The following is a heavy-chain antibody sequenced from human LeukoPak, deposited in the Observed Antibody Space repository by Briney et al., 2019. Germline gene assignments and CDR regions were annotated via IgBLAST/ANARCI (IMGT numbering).Heavy chain of an antibody. CDR2: ISSSSSYI. CDR3: ARDSGCSSTSCYSGGDY. CDR1: GFTFSSYS. V-gene: IGHV3-21*01. J-gene: IGHJ4*02. D-gene: IGHD2-2*01. Sequence: PGGSLRLSCAASGFTFSSYSMNWVRQAPGKGLEWVSFISSSSSYIYYADSVKGRFTISRDNAKNSLYLQMNSLRAEATAVYYCARDSGCSSTSCYSGGDYWGQGTLVTVSS.